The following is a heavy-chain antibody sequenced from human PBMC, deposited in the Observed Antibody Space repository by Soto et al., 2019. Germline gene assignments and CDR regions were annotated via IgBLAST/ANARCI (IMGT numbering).Heavy chain of an antibody. CDR1: GGSISSSRYY. Sequence: LSLTCSVSGGSISSSRYYWVWIRQSPVRGLEWIGSVFYNGDTYYNPSLKGRVSISVDTSNNQFSLNVNSVTAADTALYYCARDGYDDVALDFWGHGTLVTVSS. D-gene: IGHD5-12*01. J-gene: IGHJ5*01. CDR2: VFYNGDT. V-gene: IGHV4-39*01. CDR3: ARDGYDDVALDF.